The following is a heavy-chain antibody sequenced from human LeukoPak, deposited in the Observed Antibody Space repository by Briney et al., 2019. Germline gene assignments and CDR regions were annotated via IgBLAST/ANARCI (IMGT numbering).Heavy chain of an antibody. CDR1: GFTVSSNY. CDR2: ICSGGST. V-gene: IGHV3-66*02. J-gene: IGHJ4*02. D-gene: IGHD3-3*01. Sequence: GGSLRLSCAASGFTVSSNYMSWVRQAPGKGLEWVSVICSGGSTYYADSVKGRFTISRDNSKNTLYLQMSSLRAEDTAVYYCAREQTYYDFWSGSGEDYFDYWGQGTLVTVSS. CDR3: AREQTYYDFWSGSGEDYFDY.